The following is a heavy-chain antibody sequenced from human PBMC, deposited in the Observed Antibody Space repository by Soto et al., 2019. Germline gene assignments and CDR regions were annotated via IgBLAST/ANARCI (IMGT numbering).Heavy chain of an antibody. V-gene: IGHV6-1*01. CDR1: GDSFSRNSAA. D-gene: IGHD2-21*01. Sequence: SQTLSLTCDISGDSFSRNSAAWNWIRPSPSRGLEWLGRTYYRSKWYNDYAVSVKSRITINPDTSKNQLSLQLNSVTPEDTAVYYCARAYCGGDCYGTFDIWGQGTMVTVSS. J-gene: IGHJ3*02. CDR2: TYYRSKWYN. CDR3: ARAYCGGDCYGTFDI.